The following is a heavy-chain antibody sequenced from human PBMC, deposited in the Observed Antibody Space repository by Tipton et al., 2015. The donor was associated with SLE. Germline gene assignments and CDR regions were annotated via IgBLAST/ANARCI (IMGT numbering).Heavy chain of an antibody. CDR3: ARERYSYGFDY. D-gene: IGHD5-18*01. Sequence: GSLRLSCEASGFSFSNYGIHWVRQAPGKGLEWVAFIRYDGSNKYYADSVKGRFTISRDNSKDTLWLQMNSPRGEDTAVYYCARERYSYGFDYWGQGTLVTVSS. CDR1: GFSFSNYG. CDR2: IRYDGSNK. J-gene: IGHJ4*02. V-gene: IGHV3-30*02.